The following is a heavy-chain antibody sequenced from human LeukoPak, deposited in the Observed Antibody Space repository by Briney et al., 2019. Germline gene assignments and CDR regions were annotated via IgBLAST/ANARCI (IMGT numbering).Heavy chain of an antibody. CDR2: IQGDGSNT. CDR1: GFTFSKNW. CDR3: ARGTSAGGPISPFDF. D-gene: IGHD6-13*01. V-gene: IGHV3-74*01. J-gene: IGHJ4*02. Sequence: GGSLRLSCIASGFTFSKNWMHWVRQAPGKGLVWVSRIQGDGSNTNYADSVKGRFSISRDNAKNTVYLQMNSLRAEDTGIYYCARGTSAGGPISPFDFWGQGTLVTVSS.